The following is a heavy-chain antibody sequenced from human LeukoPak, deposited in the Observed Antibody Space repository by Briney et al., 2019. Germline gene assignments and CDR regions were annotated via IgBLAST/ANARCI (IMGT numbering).Heavy chain of an antibody. CDR1: GGSISGYY. J-gene: IGHJ5*02. Sequence: SETLSLTCTVSGGSISGYYWSWIRQPAGKGLEWIGRIYTSGTTTYNPSLKSRVTMSVDTSRNQFSLKLSSVTAADTAVYYCARAPTWYVCCFDPWGQGTLVTVSS. CDR3: ARAPTWYVCCFDP. CDR2: IYTSGTT. V-gene: IGHV4-4*07. D-gene: IGHD1-14*01.